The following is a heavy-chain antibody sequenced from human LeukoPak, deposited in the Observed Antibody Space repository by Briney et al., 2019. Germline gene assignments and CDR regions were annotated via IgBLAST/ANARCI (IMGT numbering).Heavy chain of an antibody. CDR3: ARLKRAVIPAHFDY. Sequence: PSETLSLTSTVSGGSISCYFWSWIRQPPGKGLEFIGYIYYTGSTTYNPSLKSRVTISVDTSKNQFSLKLSSVTAADTAVYYCARLKRAVIPAHFDYWGQGPLVTVSS. CDR2: IYYTGST. CDR1: GGSISCYF. J-gene: IGHJ4*02. V-gene: IGHV4-59*08. D-gene: IGHD2-21*01.